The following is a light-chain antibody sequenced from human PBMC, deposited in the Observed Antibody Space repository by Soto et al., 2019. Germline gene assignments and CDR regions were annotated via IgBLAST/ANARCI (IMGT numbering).Light chain of an antibody. J-gene: IGKJ3*01. V-gene: IGKV3-20*01. CDR3: HQYGSSPFT. CDR2: GAS. Sequence: EIVLTQSPGTLSLSPGERATLSCRASQSVSSSYLAWYQQKPGQAPRLLIYGASTRATGSPDRFSGGGSGTDFTLTISRLDPEDFAVYYCHQYGSSPFTFGPGTKVHIK. CDR1: QSVSSSY.